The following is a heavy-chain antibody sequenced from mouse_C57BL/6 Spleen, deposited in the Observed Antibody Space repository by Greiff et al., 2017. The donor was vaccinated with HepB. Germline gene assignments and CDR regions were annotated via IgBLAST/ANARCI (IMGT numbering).Heavy chain of an antibody. Sequence: EVHLVESGGGLVQPKGSLKLSCAASGFSFNTYAMNWVRQAPGKGLEWVARIRSKSNNYATYYADSVKDRFTISRDDSESMLYLQMNNLKTEDTAMYYCVRLPYSNWAMDYWGQGTSVTVSS. J-gene: IGHJ4*01. V-gene: IGHV10-1*01. D-gene: IGHD2-5*01. CDR3: VRLPYSNWAMDY. CDR1: GFSFNTYA. CDR2: IRSKSNNYAT.